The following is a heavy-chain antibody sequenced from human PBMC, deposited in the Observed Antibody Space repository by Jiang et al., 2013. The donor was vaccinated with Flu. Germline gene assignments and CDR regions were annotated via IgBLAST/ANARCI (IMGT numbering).Heavy chain of an antibody. J-gene: IGHJ4*02. V-gene: IGHV4-38-2*01. CDR2: IYHSGST. CDR1: GYSISSGYY. D-gene: IGHD1-26*01. CDR3: ARELGIVGATNGPDDY. Sequence: LLKPSETLSLTCAVSGYSISSGYYWGWIRQPPGKGLEWIGSIYHSGSTYYNPSLKSRVTISVDTSKNQFSLKLSSVTAADTAVYYCARELGIVGATNGPDDYWGQGTLVTVSS.